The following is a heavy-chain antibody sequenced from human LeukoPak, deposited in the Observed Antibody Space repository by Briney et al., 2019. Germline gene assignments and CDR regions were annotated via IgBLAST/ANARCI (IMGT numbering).Heavy chain of an antibody. V-gene: IGHV3-48*04. CDR2: ISSSGSTI. J-gene: IGHJ4*02. Sequence: PGGSLRLSCAASGFTFSGYTMNWVRQAPGKGLEWVSYISSSGSTIYYADSVKGRFTISRDNAKNSLYLQMNSLRAEDTAVYYCARASSGPFDYWGQGTLVTVSS. CDR3: ARASSGPFDY. D-gene: IGHD6-19*01. CDR1: GFTFSGYT.